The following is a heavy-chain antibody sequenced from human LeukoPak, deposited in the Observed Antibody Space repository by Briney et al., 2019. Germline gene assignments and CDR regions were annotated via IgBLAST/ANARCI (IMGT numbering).Heavy chain of an antibody. CDR3: AIWGTGSFSDPAFDY. CDR2: ISAYNGNT. J-gene: IGHJ4*02. CDR1: GYTFIGYY. Sequence: ASVKVSCKASGYTFIGYYMHWVRQAPGQGLEWMGWISAYNGNTNYAQKFQGRVTMTEDTSTDTAYMELTSLTSEDTAVYYCAIWGTGSFSDPAFDYWGQGTLVTVSS. D-gene: IGHD1-26*01. V-gene: IGHV1-18*04.